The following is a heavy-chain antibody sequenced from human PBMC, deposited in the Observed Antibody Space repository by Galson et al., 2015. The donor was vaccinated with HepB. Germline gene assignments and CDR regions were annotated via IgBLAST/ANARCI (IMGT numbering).Heavy chain of an antibody. CDR3: ARSRGYCTSTSCYSGAFDI. CDR1: GFSLPTRGLC. D-gene: IGHD2-2*01. Sequence: PALVKPTQTLTLTCAFSGFSLPTRGLCVSWIRQPPGKALEWLARIDWDDDKYYSTSLKTRLTISRDTSKNQVVLTMTNMDPVDTATYYCARSRGYCTSTSCYSGAFDIWGQGTMVTVSS. V-gene: IGHV2-70*11. CDR2: IDWDDDK. J-gene: IGHJ3*02.